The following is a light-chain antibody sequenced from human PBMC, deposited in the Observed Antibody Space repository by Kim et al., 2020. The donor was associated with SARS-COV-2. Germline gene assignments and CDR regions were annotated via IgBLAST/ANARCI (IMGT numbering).Light chain of an antibody. Sequence: SVLTQPPSASGTPGQRVTISCSGSYSNIGSFIVNWYQKVPGRAPKLLVKSNNQRPSGVPDRFSGSKSGTSASLVISGLQSEDEAEYYCAAWDDSLNGYVFGPGTKVTVL. CDR2: SNN. CDR1: YSNIGSFI. V-gene: IGLV1-44*01. J-gene: IGLJ1*01. CDR3: AAWDDSLNGYV.